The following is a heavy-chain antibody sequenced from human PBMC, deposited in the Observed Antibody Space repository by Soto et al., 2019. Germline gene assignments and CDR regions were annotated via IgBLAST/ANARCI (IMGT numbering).Heavy chain of an antibody. J-gene: IGHJ4*02. D-gene: IGHD4-17*01. CDR1: GFTFSNSW. Sequence: GGSLRLSCVVSGFTFSNSWMTWVRQAPGKGLEWISYISGNGEIIQYAASARGRFTISRDNAENSVHLEMDRLRAGDTALYYCARDVDADFRTDFDYWGRGTLVTVSS. CDR3: ARDVDADFRTDFDY. V-gene: IGHV3-11*01. CDR2: ISGNGEII.